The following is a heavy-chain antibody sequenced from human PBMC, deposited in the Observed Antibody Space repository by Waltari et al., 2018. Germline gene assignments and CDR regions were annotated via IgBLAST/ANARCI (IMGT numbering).Heavy chain of an antibody. CDR3: VRSAFMDV. Sequence: EVQLVESGGGLVQPGRSLRLSCAASGFSFSTYWMNWARQAPGEGLVWVSRIKSDGSSTTYADSVKGRFTTSRDNARNTMYLQMNSLRADDTAVYYCVRSAFMDVWGQGTTVTVSS. J-gene: IGHJ6*02. CDR1: GFSFSTYW. V-gene: IGHV3-74*01. CDR2: IKSDGSST.